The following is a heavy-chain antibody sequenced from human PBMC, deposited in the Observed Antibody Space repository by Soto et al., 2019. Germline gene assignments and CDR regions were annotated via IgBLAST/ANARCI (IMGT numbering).Heavy chain of an antibody. CDR3: ASWADAADEDYFHH. CDR1: GFSLSSSW. Sequence: PXGSLILSCAGSGFSLSSSWMSWIRQAPGKGLEWVAHINQGGSQKYYVDSAKGRFTISRDNAKTSLYLQMNNLRAEDTATYYCASWADAADEDYFHHWGQGPLVTVSS. D-gene: IGHD3-16*01. J-gene: IGHJ1*01. CDR2: INQGGSQK. V-gene: IGHV3-7*03.